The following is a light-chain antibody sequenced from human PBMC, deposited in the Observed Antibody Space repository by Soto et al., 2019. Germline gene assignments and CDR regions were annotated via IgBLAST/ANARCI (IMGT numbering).Light chain of an antibody. CDR1: QRISVN. CDR2: GAS. V-gene: IGKV3-15*01. Sequence: EVVMTQSPASVSVSPGEGVTLTCRASQRISVNLAWYQQKSGQAPRLLISGASTRATGIPARFSGSGSGTDFTLTITNLQPEDFAVYYCQQYNNWATFGGGTRVEIK. J-gene: IGKJ4*01. CDR3: QQYNNWAT.